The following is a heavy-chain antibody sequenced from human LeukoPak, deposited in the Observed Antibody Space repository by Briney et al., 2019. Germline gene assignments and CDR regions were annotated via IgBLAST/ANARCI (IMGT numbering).Heavy chain of an antibody. J-gene: IGHJ4*02. Sequence: GESLNFSCKASGYIFNNYWICWVRKMPGKGLGWFGIIYPSGSDTRYSPSFQGQVTISADKSISTAYLQWSSLKASDTAMYYCARPTYFYDDGGSLYYFDYWGQGTLVTVSS. CDR1: GYIFNNYW. V-gene: IGHV5-51*01. D-gene: IGHD3-22*01. CDR2: IYPSGSDT. CDR3: ARPTYFYDDGGSLYYFDY.